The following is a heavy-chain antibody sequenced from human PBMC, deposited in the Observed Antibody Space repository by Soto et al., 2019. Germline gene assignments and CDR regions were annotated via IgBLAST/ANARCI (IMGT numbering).Heavy chain of an antibody. CDR1: GGSISSYY. V-gene: IGHV4-59*01. CDR2: IYYSGST. J-gene: IGHJ6*02. Sequence: QVQLQEEGPGLVKPSETLSLTCTVSGGSISSYYWSWIRQPPGKGLEWIGYIYYSGSTNYNPSLKSRVTISVDTSKIQFSLKLSSVTAADTAVYYCARVLPYDGSGHHYYYGMDVWGQGTTVTVSS. D-gene: IGHD3-22*01. CDR3: ARVLPYDGSGHHYYYGMDV.